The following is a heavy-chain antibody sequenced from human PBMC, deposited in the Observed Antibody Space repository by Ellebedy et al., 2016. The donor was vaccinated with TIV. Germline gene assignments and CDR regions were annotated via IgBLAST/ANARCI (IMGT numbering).Heavy chain of an antibody. D-gene: IGHD6-19*01. V-gene: IGHV3-33*08. Sequence: GESLKISCVASGFTFSSYGMHWVRPAPGKGLEWVAVIWYAGSNQYYADSGKGRFTISRDNSKNTLDLQMNSLRAEDTAVYYCAREVAVAGTRWSFDPWGQGTLVTVSS. CDR1: GFTFSSYG. CDR3: AREVAVAGTRWSFDP. CDR2: IWYAGSNQ. J-gene: IGHJ5*02.